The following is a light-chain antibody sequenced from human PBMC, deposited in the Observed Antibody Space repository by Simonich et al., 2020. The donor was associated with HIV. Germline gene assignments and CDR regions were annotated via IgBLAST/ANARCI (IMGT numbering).Light chain of an antibody. J-gene: IGKJ4*01. CDR3: QQSYSTPLT. V-gene: IGKV1-39*01. CDR1: QSISSY. Sequence: DIQMTQSPSTLSASVGDKVTIACRASQSISSYLKWYQQKPGKAPKLLIYAASSLQSGVPSRFRGSGSGTDFILTISSLQPEDFATYYCQQSYSTPLTFGGGTKVDIK. CDR2: AAS.